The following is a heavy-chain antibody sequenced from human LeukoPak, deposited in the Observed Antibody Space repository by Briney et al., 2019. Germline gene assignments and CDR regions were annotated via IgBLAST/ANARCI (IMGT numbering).Heavy chain of an antibody. J-gene: IGHJ5*02. Sequence: GASLRLSCAASGFTFSSYAMSWVRQAPGKGLEWVSAISGSGGSTYYADSVKGRFTISRDNAKNSLYLQMNSLRAEDTAVYYCARDLEGDCSSTSCNWFDPWGQGTLVTVSS. CDR1: GFTFSSYA. D-gene: IGHD2-2*01. V-gene: IGHV3-23*01. CDR2: ISGSGGST. CDR3: ARDLEGDCSSTSCNWFDP.